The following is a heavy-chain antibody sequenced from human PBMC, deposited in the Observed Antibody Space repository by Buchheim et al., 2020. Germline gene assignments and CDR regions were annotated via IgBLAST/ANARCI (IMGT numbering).Heavy chain of an antibody. CDR1: GGSISSSNW. CDR3: ARADIVVVPAAIEYYYYGMDV. D-gene: IGHD2-2*01. Sequence: QVQLQESGPGLVKPSGTLSLTCAVSGGSISSSNWWSWVRQPPGKGLEWIGYIYYSGSTYYNPSLKSRVTISVDTSKNQFSPKLSSVTAADTAVYYCARADIVVVPAAIEYYYYGMDVWGQGTT. J-gene: IGHJ6*02. CDR2: IYYSGST. V-gene: IGHV4-4*02.